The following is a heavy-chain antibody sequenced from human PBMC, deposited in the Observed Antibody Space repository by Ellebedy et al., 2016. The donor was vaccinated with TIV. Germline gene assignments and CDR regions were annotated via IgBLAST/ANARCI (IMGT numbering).Heavy chain of an antibody. CDR3: AKAYGSGSYRDYYYYGMDV. J-gene: IGHJ6*02. CDR2: ISWNSGSI. V-gene: IGHV3-9*01. CDR1: GFTFDDYA. Sequence: SLKISXAASGFTFDDYAMHWVRQAPGKGLEWVSGISWNSGSIGYADSVKGRFTISRDNAKNSLYLQMNSLRAEDTALYYCAKAYGSGSYRDYYYYGMDVWGQGTTVTVSS. D-gene: IGHD3-10*01.